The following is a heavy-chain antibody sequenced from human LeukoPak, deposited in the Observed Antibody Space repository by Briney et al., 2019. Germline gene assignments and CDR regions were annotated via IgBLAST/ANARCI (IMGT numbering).Heavy chain of an antibody. D-gene: IGHD3-3*01. V-gene: IGHV3-30-3*02. CDR3: ASRSYDFWS. J-gene: IGHJ5*02. CDR1: GFTFSSYA. Sequence: GRSLRLSCAASGFTFSSYAMHWVRQAPGKGLEWVAVISYDGSNKYYADSVKGRFTISRDNSKNTLYLQMNSLRAEDTAVYYCASRSYDFWSWGQGTLVTVSS. CDR2: ISYDGSNK.